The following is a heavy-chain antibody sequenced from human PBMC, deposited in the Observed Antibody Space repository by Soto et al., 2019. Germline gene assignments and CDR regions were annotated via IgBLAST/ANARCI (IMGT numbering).Heavy chain of an antibody. CDR1: GVSISNGDYY. J-gene: IGHJ6*02. CDR2: IYYSENT. Sequence: SETLSLTCSVSGVSISNGDYYWSWIRQPPGKGLEWIGYIYYSENTYSNPSLKSRVGISGDTSRNQFSLRLSSVTAADTAMYYCARQGMISRPEYGMDIWGQGTTVTVSS. D-gene: IGHD3-16*01. V-gene: IGHV4-30-4*01. CDR3: ARQGMISRPEYGMDI.